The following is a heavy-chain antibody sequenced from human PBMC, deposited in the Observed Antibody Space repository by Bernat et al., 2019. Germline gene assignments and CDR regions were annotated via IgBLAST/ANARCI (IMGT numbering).Heavy chain of an antibody. D-gene: IGHD3-22*01. CDR2: ISYDGSNK. CDR1: GFTFSSYA. CDR3: ARALYYYDSSGPGAFDI. J-gene: IGHJ3*02. Sequence: QVQLVESGGGVVQPGRSLRLSCAASGFTFSSYAMHWVRQAPGKGLEWVAVISYDGSNKYYADSVKGRFTISRDNSKNTLYLQMNSLRAEETAEYYCARALYYYDSSGPGAFDIWGQGTMVTVSS. V-gene: IGHV3-30-3*01.